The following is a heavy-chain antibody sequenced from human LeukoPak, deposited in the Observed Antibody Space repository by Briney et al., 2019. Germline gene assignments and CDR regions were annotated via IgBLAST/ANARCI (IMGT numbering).Heavy chain of an antibody. CDR1: GRTFTNYH. CDR3: ATEAPRSYYFDY. V-gene: IGHV1-46*01. J-gene: IGHJ4*02. CDR2: VYATGGVA. Sequence: ASVKVSCKASGRTFTNYHIHWVRQAPGQGVEWMGAVYATGGVAINTQTFPVRVTMTRDTSTGTVYMELSSLRFEDTAIYYCATEAPRSYYFDYWGQGIQVTVSS.